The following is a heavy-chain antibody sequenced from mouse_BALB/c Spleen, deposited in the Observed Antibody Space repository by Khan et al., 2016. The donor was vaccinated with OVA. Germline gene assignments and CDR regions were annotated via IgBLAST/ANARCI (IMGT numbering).Heavy chain of an antibody. D-gene: IGHD2-3*01. J-gene: IGHJ4*01. Sequence: EVKLLESGPGLVKPSQSLSLTCTVTGYSITSDYAWNWIRQFPGNKLEWMGYISSSGSTNYNPALKNRISITRDTSKNQFFLQLNSVTTEDTATCYCARDGSRYNYAMDYWGQGTSVTVSS. CDR2: ISSSGST. CDR1: GYSITSDYA. CDR3: ARDGSRYNYAMDY. V-gene: IGHV3-2*02.